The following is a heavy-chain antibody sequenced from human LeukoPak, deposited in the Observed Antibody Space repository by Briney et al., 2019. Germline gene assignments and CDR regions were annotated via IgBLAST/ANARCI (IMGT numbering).Heavy chain of an antibody. CDR1: GFTFSDYY. V-gene: IGHV3-11*04. D-gene: IGHD2-2*01. J-gene: IGHJ4*02. Sequence: PGGSLRLSCAASGFTFSDYYMSWLRQAPGKGLEWVSYISSSSSTIYYADSVKGRFTISRDNAKNSLYLQMNSLRAEDTAVYYCARVTTNGDCSSTSCYSDYFDYWGQGTLVTVSS. CDR2: ISSSSSTI. CDR3: ARVTTNGDCSSTSCYSDYFDY.